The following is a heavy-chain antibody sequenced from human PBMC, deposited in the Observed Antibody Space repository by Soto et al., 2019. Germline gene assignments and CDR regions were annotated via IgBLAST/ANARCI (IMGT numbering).Heavy chain of an antibody. D-gene: IGHD6-13*01. CDR3: AAVAGTRYYNGMDV. J-gene: IGHJ6*02. Sequence: SVKVSCKASGFTFTSSAVQWVRQARGQRPEWIGWIVVGSGNTNYAQKFQERVTITRDMSTTTAYMELSSLRSEDTAVYYCAAVAGTRYYNGMDVWGQGTTVTVSS. CDR1: GFTFTSSA. V-gene: IGHV1-58*01. CDR2: IVVGSGNT.